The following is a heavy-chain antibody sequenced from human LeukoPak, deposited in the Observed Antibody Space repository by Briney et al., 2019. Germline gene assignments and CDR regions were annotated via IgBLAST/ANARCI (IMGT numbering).Heavy chain of an antibody. V-gene: IGHV4-61*01. Sequence: SETLSLTGAVSGYSVSSGFYWSWVRQPPGKGLEWIGYIYYSGSTNYNPSLKSRVTISVDTSKNQFSLKLSSVTAADTAVYYCARVPGSSWPYWGQGTLVTVSS. CDR1: GYSVSSGFY. D-gene: IGHD6-13*01. CDR2: IYYSGST. J-gene: IGHJ4*02. CDR3: ARVPGSSWPY.